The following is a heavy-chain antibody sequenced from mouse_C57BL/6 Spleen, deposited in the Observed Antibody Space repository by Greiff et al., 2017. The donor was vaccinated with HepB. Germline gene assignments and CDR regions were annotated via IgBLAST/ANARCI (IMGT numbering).Heavy chain of an antibody. V-gene: IGHV1-59*01. Sequence: QVQLQQPGAELVRPGTSVKLSCKASGYTFTSYWMHWVKQRPGQGLEWIGVIDPSDSYTNYNQKFKGKATLTVDTSSSTAYMQLSSLTSEDSAVYYCAKGYYVDYYAMDYWGQGTSVTVSS. CDR3: AKGYYVDYYAMDY. CDR1: GYTFTSYW. J-gene: IGHJ4*01. CDR2: IDPSDSYT. D-gene: IGHD2-3*01.